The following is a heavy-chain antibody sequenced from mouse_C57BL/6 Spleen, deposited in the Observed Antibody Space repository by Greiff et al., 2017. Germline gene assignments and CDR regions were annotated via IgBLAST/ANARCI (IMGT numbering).Heavy chain of an antibody. J-gene: IGHJ1*03. Sequence: QVQLQQPGAELVRPGSSVKLSCKASGYTFTSYWMAWVKQRPGQGLEWIGNIYPSDSETHYNQKFKDKATLTVDKSSSTAYMQLSSLTSEDSAVYYCARGDYYGSSHWYFDVWGTGTTVTVSS. CDR1: GYTFTSYW. V-gene: IGHV1-61*01. D-gene: IGHD1-1*01. CDR3: ARGDYYGSSHWYFDV. CDR2: IYPSDSET.